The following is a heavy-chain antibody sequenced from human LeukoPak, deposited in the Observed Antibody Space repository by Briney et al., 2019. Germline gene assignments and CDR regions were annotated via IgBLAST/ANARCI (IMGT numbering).Heavy chain of an antibody. Sequence: PGGSLRLSCAASGFTYSSYSMNWVRQAPGKGLEWVSSISSSSSYIYYADSVKGRFTISRDNAKNSLYLQMNSLRAEDTAVYYCARDRSRGIAVAGTEDYFDYWGQGTLVTVSS. CDR1: GFTYSSYS. CDR2: ISSSSSYI. CDR3: ARDRSRGIAVAGTEDYFDY. V-gene: IGHV3-21*01. D-gene: IGHD6-19*01. J-gene: IGHJ4*02.